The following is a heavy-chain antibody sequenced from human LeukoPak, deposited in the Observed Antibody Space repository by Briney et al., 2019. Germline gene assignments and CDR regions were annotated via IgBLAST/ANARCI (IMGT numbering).Heavy chain of an antibody. V-gene: IGHV4-38-2*01. CDR2: IYYSGST. J-gene: IGHJ4*02. CDR3: ARQLISSSSGFDY. D-gene: IGHD6-6*01. Sequence: SETLSLTCAVSGYSISSGYYWGWIRQPPGKGLEWIGSIYYSGSTYYNPSLKSRVTISVGTSKNQFSLKLSSVTAADTAVYYCARQLISSSSGFDYWGQGTLVTVSS. CDR1: GYSISSGYY.